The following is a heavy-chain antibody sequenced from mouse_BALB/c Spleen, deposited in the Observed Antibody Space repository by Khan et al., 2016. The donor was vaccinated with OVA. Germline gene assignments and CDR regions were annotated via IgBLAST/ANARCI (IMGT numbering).Heavy chain of an antibody. CDR1: GFSLTSYG. J-gene: IGHJ1*01. Sequence: VELVESGPDLVAPSQSLSITCTVSGFSLTSYGVHWVRQPPGKGLEWLVVIWSGGITTYNSALKSRLSISKGNSKSQVFLKMNSLQTDDTAMYCCARHRCGYFDDWGAGTTVTVSS. CDR3: ARHRCGYFDD. CDR2: IWSGGIT. V-gene: IGHV2-6-2*01.